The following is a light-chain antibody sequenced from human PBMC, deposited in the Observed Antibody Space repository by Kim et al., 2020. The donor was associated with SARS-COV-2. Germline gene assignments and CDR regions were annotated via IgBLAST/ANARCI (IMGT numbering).Light chain of an antibody. Sequence: DIQMTQSPSTLSASVGDRVTITCRASQSISDWLAWYQQKPGKAPKILIYKASSLESGVPSRFSGSGSGTEFTLTISSLQPDDFATYYCQQYNTFPVYTFGQGTKLEI. V-gene: IGKV1-5*03. CDR2: KAS. CDR3: QQYNTFPVYT. CDR1: QSISDW. J-gene: IGKJ2*01.